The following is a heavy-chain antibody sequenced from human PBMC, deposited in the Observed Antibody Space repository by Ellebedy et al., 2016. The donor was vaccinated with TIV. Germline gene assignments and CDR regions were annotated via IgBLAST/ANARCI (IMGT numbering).Heavy chain of an antibody. CDR3: ARDNWGPDY. V-gene: IGHV1-46*01. CDR2: VIPSGGGT. Sequence: AASVKASCKASGYSFTTYHVHWVRQAPGQGLEWMGLVIPSGGGTTYAQKFQGRLTMTRDTSSSTVYMELSSLRSDDTAMYYCARDNWGPDYWGQGTLVTVSS. CDR1: GYSFTTYH. J-gene: IGHJ4*02. D-gene: IGHD7-27*01.